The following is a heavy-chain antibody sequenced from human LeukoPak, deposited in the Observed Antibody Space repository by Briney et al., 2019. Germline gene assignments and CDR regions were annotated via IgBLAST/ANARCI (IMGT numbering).Heavy chain of an antibody. V-gene: IGHV3-30*02. CDR2: IRYDGSNR. D-gene: IGHD3-22*01. CDR1: GFTFSSYA. Sequence: SGGSLRLSCAASGFTFSSYAMSWVRQAPGKGLEWVAFIRYDGSNRNYADSVKGRFTISRDNSRNTLYLQMNSLRAEDTAVYYCAKGGYSYDSSGHNYFDYWGQGTLVTVSS. J-gene: IGHJ4*02. CDR3: AKGGYSYDSSGHNYFDY.